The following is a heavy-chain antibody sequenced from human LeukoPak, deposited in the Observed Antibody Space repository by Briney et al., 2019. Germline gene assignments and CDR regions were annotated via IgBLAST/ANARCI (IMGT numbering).Heavy chain of an antibody. J-gene: IGHJ5*02. D-gene: IGHD3-3*01. CDR2: INHSGST. V-gene: IGHV4-34*01. Sequence: SETPSLTCAVYGGSFSGYYWSWIRQPPGKGLEWIGEINHSGSTNYNPSLKSRVTISVDTSKNQFSLKLSSVTAADTAVYYCARGREYYDFWSGYYDWFDPWGQGTLVTVSS. CDR1: GGSFSGYY. CDR3: ARGREYYDFWSGYYDWFDP.